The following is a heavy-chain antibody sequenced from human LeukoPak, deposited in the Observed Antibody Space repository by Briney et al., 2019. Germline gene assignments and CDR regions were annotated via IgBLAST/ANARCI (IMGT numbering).Heavy chain of an antibody. J-gene: IGHJ4*02. CDR1: GGSISSSSYY. CDR3: ARQSRSGYYSRLDYFDY. D-gene: IGHD3-22*01. V-gene: IGHV4-39*01. Sequence: SETLSLTCTVSGGSISSSSYYWGWIRQPPGKGLEWIGSIYYSGSTYYNLSLNGRVTISVDTSKNQFSLKLSSVTAADTAVYYCARQSRSGYYSRLDYFDYWGQGTLVTVSS. CDR2: IYYSGST.